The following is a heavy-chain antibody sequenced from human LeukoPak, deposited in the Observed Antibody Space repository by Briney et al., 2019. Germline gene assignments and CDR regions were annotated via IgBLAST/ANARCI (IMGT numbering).Heavy chain of an antibody. CDR1: GGSFSGYY. J-gene: IGHJ5*02. V-gene: IGHV4-34*01. D-gene: IGHD2-21*01. CDR3: ARVGDSGGFDP. CDR2: INHSGST. Sequence: KPSETLSLTCAVYGGSFSGYYWSWIRQPPGKGLEWIGEINHSGSTNYNPSLKSRVTISVDTSKNQFSLKLSSVTAADTAVYYCARVGDSGGFDPWGQGTLATVSS.